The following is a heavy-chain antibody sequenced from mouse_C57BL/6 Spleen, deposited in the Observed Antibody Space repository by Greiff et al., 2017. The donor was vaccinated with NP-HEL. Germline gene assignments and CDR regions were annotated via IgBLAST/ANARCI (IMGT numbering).Heavy chain of an antibody. D-gene: IGHD4-1*01. CDR3: ARLGFDY. CDR1: GYTFTDYN. V-gene: IGHV1-18*01. J-gene: IGHJ2*01. Sequence: VQLQQSGPELVKPGASVKIPCKASGYTFTDYNMAWVKQSHGKSLEWIGDINPNHGGTIYNQKFKGKATLTVDKSSSTAYMELRSLTSEDTAVYYCARLGFDYWGQGTTLTVSS. CDR2: INPNHGGT.